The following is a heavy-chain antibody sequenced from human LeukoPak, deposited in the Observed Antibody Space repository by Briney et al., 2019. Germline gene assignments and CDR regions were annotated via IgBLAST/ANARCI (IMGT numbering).Heavy chain of an antibody. Sequence: GGSLRLSCAGTGFTFSAYSLNWVRQAPGEGLEWVSYISSSGSTIYYADSVKGRFTISRDNAKNSLYLQMNSLRAEDTAVYYCARDQAAASALKWSAFDIWGQGTMVTVSS. J-gene: IGHJ3*02. CDR3: ARDQAAASALKWSAFDI. CDR1: GFTFSAYS. D-gene: IGHD6-25*01. CDR2: ISSSGSTI. V-gene: IGHV3-48*04.